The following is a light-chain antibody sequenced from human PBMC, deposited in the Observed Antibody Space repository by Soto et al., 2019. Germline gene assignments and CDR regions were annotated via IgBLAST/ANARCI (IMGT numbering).Light chain of an antibody. CDR3: QSYGTSLSGLYV. CDR1: NSNIGNYY. V-gene: IGLV1-51*01. Sequence: QSVLTQPPSVSAAPGQKITISCSGTNSNIGNYYVSWYHQIPGTAPKLLIYDNDKRPSGIPDRFSVSKSGASASLAITGLRAEDEGDYFCQSYGTSLSGLYVFGTGTKVTVL. J-gene: IGLJ1*01. CDR2: DND.